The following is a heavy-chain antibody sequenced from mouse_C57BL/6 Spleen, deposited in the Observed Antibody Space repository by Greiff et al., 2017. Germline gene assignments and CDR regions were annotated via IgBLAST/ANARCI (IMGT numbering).Heavy chain of an antibody. J-gene: IGHJ4*01. V-gene: IGHV1-4*01. Sequence: VQLQQSGAELARPGASVKMSCKASGYTFTSYTMHWVKQRPGQGLEWIGYINPSSGYTKYNQKFKEKATLAADKSSSTAYMQLSSLTSEDSAVYYCARFDDGYYRYAMDGRGQGTSVTVAS. CDR1: GYTFTSYT. CDR3: ARFDDGYYRYAMDG. CDR2: INPSSGYT. D-gene: IGHD2-3*01.